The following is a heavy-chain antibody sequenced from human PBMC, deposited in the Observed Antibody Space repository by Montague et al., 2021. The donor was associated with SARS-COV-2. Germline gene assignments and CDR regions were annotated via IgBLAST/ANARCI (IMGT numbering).Heavy chain of an antibody. CDR1: GFTFSSYA. CDR2: IYSDSSYT. Sequence: SLRLSCAASGFTFSSYAMSWVRQAPGKGLECVSVIYSDSSYTHYADSVKGRFAISRDNSENTLYLQMNSLRAEDTAVYYCARTRMGNYYYGMDVWGQGTTVTVSS. J-gene: IGHJ6*02. D-gene: IGHD1-7*01. CDR3: ARTRMGNYYYGMDV. V-gene: IGHV3-23*03.